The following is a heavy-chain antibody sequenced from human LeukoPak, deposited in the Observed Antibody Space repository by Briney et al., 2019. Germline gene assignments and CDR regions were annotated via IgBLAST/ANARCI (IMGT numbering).Heavy chain of an antibody. Sequence: SETLSLTCTVSGGSISSYYWSWIRQPPGKGLEWIGYIYYSGSTNYNPSLKSRVTISVDTSKNQFSLKLSSVTAADTAVYYCAKISSRSDPRYYFDNWGQGTLVTVSS. J-gene: IGHJ4*02. CDR1: GGSISSYY. CDR3: AKISSRSDPRYYFDN. V-gene: IGHV4-59*01. D-gene: IGHD2/OR15-2a*01. CDR2: IYYSGST.